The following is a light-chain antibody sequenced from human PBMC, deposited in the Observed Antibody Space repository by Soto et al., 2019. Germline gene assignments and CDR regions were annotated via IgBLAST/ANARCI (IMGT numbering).Light chain of an antibody. J-gene: IGKJ5*01. V-gene: IGKV1-33*01. Sequence: IQVTQSPSSLSPSVGGRVTITCQASQDISNYLNWYQQKPGKAPKLLIYDASNLETGVPSRFSGSGSGTDFTFTISSLQPEDIATYYCQQYDNLPITFGQGTRLEI. CDR1: QDISNY. CDR2: DAS. CDR3: QQYDNLPIT.